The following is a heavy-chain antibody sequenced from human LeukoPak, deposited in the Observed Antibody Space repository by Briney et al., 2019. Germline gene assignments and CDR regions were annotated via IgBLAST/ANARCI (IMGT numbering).Heavy chain of an antibody. CDR2: ISSSGSTI. J-gene: IGHJ4*02. CDR3: ARERQPLLYPFNY. V-gene: IGHV3-48*03. D-gene: IGHD2-2*02. Sequence: PGGSLRLSCAASGFTFSSYEMNWVRQAPGKGLEWVSYISSSGSTIYYADSVKGRFTISRDNAKNSLYLQMNSLRAEDTAVYYCARERQPLLYPFNYWGQGTLVTVSS. CDR1: GFTFSSYE.